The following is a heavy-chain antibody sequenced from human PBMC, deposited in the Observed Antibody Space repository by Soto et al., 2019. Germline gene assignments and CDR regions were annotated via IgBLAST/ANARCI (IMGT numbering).Heavy chain of an antibody. Sequence: GGSLRLSCAASGFTFSNYAMSWVRQAPGKGLEWVSGLSDGGGSTFYADSVKGRFTISRDNAKNTLYLQMSSLRAEDTAVYYCANKGNDRYCSGRSCSLFDAFNMWGEATMVIVSS. V-gene: IGHV3-23*01. CDR3: ANKGNDRYCSGRSCSLFDAFNM. CDR2: LSDGGGST. J-gene: IGHJ3*02. CDR1: GFTFSNYA. D-gene: IGHD2-15*01.